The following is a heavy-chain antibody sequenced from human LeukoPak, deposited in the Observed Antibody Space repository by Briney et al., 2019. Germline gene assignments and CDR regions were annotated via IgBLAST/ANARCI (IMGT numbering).Heavy chain of an antibody. V-gene: IGHV3-30*02. J-gene: IGHJ6*03. CDR2: IRYDGSNK. Sequence: GGSLRLSCAASGFTFSSYGMHWVRQAPGKGLEWVAFIRYDGSNKYYADSVKGRFTISRDNSKNTLYLQMNSLRAEDTAVYCCAKDPRITIFGVVTPPSGYYYYYMDVWGKGTTVTVSS. D-gene: IGHD3-3*01. CDR3: AKDPRITIFGVVTPPSGYYYYYMDV. CDR1: GFTFSSYG.